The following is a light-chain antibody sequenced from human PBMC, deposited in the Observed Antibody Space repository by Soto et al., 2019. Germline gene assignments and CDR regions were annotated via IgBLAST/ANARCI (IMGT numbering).Light chain of an antibody. CDR1: QSISTY. Sequence: DLQRTQSPSSPSASVGDRITITRRASQSISTYLNWYQQKPGEAPTLLVYDSSTLQSGVPSRFSGSGFGAEFTLTVSSLQPEDFATYYCQQSYSNPTWTFGQGTKVDIK. J-gene: IGKJ1*01. CDR2: DSS. V-gene: IGKV1-39*01. CDR3: QQSYSNPTWT.